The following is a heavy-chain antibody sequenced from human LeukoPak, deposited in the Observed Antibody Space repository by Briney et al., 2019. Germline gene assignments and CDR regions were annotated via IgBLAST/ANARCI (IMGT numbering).Heavy chain of an antibody. D-gene: IGHD4/OR15-4a*01. CDR2: ISSSSSYI. CDR1: GFTFSSYS. J-gene: IGHJ4*02. Sequence: GGSLRLPCAASGFTFSSYSMNWVRQAPGKGLEWVSSISSSSSYIYYADSVKGRFTISRDNAKNSLYLQMNSLRAEDTAVYYCARAGANFKTSPFDSWGQGTLVTVSS. V-gene: IGHV3-21*01. CDR3: ARAGANFKTSPFDS.